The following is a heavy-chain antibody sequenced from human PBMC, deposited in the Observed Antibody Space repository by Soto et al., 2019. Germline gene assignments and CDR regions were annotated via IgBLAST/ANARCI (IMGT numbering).Heavy chain of an antibody. CDR2: IIGDGNEI. J-gene: IGHJ4*02. D-gene: IGHD3-16*02. V-gene: IGHV3-74*01. Sequence: EVQLAESGGGLVQPGGSLRLSCAASGFTFSSHWMHWVRQAPGKGLVWVSRIIGDGNEITYADSVKGRFTISRDNAKKTLILQMNSLRAEDTAVYYCVRGHVRGNDRHFDYWGQGTLVTVSS. CDR1: GFTFSSHW. CDR3: VRGHVRGNDRHFDY.